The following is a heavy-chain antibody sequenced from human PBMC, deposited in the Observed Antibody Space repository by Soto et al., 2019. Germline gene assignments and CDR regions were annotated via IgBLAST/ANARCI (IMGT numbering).Heavy chain of an antibody. V-gene: IGHV3-66*01. J-gene: IGHJ3*02. CDR1: GFTVSSNY. D-gene: IGHD2-15*01. Sequence: PGGSLRLSCAASGFTVSSNYMSWVRQAPGKGLEWVSVIYSGGSTYYADSVKGRFTISKGNSKNTLYLQMNSLRAEYTAVYYCAREKVRGGLVDAFDIWGQGTMVTVSS. CDR3: AREKVRGGLVDAFDI. CDR2: IYSGGST.